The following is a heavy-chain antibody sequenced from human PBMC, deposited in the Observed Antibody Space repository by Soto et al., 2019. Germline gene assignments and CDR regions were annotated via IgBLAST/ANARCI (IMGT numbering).Heavy chain of an antibody. D-gene: IGHD5-18*01. J-gene: IGHJ4*02. CDR2: INAGNGNT. CDR3: ARDLVGGYSLVWFDY. Sequence: QVQLVQSGAEVKKPGASVKVSCKASGYTFTSYAMHWVRQAPGQRLEWMGWINAGNGNTKYSQKFQGRVTITRDTSASTAYMELSSLRSEDTAVYYCARDLVGGYSLVWFDYWGQGTLVTVSS. V-gene: IGHV1-3*01. CDR1: GYTFTSYA.